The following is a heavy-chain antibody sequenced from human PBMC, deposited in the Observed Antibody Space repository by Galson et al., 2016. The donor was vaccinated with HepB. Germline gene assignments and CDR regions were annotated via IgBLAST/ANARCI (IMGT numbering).Heavy chain of an antibody. V-gene: IGHV3-20*04. CDR2: INWNAGRT. CDR3: ARSIAANHYFYGMDV. CDR1: GFSFDDYG. Sequence: SLRLSCAASGFSFDDYGMNWVRQAPGKGLEWVSGINWNAGRTGYADPVKGRFTISRDNAKSSLYLQMNSLRGEDTALYYCARSIAANHYFYGMDVWGQGTTVTVSS. D-gene: IGHD6-6*01. J-gene: IGHJ6*02.